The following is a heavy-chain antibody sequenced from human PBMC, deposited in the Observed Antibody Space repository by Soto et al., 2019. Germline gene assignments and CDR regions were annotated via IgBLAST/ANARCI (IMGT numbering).Heavy chain of an antibody. J-gene: IGHJ3*02. CDR3: VKDQDWNYASNDAFDI. V-gene: IGHV3-64D*06. D-gene: IGHD1-7*01. CDR1: GFTFLSYA. Sequence: GGSLRLSCSASGFTFLSYAMHWVRQAPGKGLEYVSAIGSNGGSTYYADSVKGRFTISRDNSKNTPYLQMSSLRAEDTAMYYCVKDQDWNYASNDAFDIWGQGTMVTVSS. CDR2: IGSNGGST.